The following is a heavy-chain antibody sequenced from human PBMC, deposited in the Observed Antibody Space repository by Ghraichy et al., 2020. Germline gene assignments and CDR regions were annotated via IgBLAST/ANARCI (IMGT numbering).Heavy chain of an antibody. CDR2: ISAGSSST. CDR1: GFTFISYS. V-gene: IGHV3-48*04. Sequence: GGSLRLSCAASGFTFISYSINWVRQAPGKGLEWVSYISAGSSSTYFADSVKGRFTISRDDAKNSLYLQMISLRAEDTAIYYCTRDIDFWGQGTLVTVSS. J-gene: IGHJ4*02. CDR3: TRDIDF.